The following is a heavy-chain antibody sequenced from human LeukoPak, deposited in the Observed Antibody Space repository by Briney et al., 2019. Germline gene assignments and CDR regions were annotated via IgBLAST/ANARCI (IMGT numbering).Heavy chain of an antibody. CDR1: GGSITISDYY. CDR3: ATREHHVLRTPGDY. CDR2: ISHTGTT. J-gene: IGHJ4*02. D-gene: IGHD6-6*01. V-gene: IGHV4-39*01. Sequence: PSETLSLTCAVSGGSITISDYYWGWIRLPPGKGLEWIGTISHTGTTYYTPSLQSRVTISVDKSKNQFSLKLSSVTAAATAAYYCATREHHVLRTPGDYWGQGTLVTVSS.